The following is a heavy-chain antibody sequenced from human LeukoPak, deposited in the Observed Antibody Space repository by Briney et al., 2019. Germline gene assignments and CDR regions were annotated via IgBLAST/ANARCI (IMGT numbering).Heavy chain of an antibody. CDR1: GGSISSSNW. V-gene: IGHV4-4*02. D-gene: IGHD6-19*01. J-gene: IGHJ4*02. CDR2: IYYSGST. Sequence: SGTLSLTCAISGGSISSSNWWTWVRQPPGKGLEWIGSIYYSGSTYYNPSLKSRVTISVDTSKNQFSLKLSSVTAADTAVYYCVSGGWYYFDYWGQGTLVTVSS. CDR3: VSGGWYYFDY.